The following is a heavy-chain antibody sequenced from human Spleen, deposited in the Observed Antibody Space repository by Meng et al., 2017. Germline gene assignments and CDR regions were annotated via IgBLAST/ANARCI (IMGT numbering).Heavy chain of an antibody. V-gene: IGHV4-34*01. D-gene: IGHD6-13*01. Sequence: SQTLSLTCAVYGGSFSGYYWSWIRQPPGKGLELIGEINHSGSTNYNPSLKSRVTISVDTSKNQFSLKLRSVTAADTAVYYCAREVSSSWPNYYYYGMDVWGQGTTVTVSS. CDR3: AREVSSSWPNYYYYGMDV. CDR1: GGSFSGYY. CDR2: INHSGST. J-gene: IGHJ6*02.